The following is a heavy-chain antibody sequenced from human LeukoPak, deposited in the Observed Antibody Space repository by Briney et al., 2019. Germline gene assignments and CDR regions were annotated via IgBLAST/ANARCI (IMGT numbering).Heavy chain of an antibody. Sequence: GGSLRLSCAAPGFTFSSYAMSWVRQAPGKGLEWVSYISSSSSTIYYADSVKGRFTISRDNAKNSLYLQMNSLRAEDTAVYYCARGDLGDYADRVRFDYWGQGTLVTVSS. CDR2: ISSSSSTI. J-gene: IGHJ4*02. CDR3: ARGDLGDYADRVRFDY. V-gene: IGHV3-48*01. D-gene: IGHD2-2*01. CDR1: GFTFSSYA.